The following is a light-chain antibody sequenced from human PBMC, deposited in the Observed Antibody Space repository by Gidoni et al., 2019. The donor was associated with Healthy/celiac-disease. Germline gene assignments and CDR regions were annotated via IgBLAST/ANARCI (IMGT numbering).Light chain of an antibody. CDR1: QSVSSY. Sequence: DIVLTQSPATLSLSPGERATLSCSASQSVSSYLAWYQQKPGQAPRLLIYDSSNRATGIPARFRGSGSGTDFTLTISSLEPEDFAVYYCQQRSNWPPYTFGQGTKLEIK. J-gene: IGKJ2*01. V-gene: IGKV3-11*01. CDR2: DSS. CDR3: QQRSNWPPYT.